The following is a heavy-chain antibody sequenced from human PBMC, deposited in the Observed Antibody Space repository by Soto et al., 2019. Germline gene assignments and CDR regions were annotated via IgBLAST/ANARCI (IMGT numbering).Heavy chain of an antibody. V-gene: IGHV4-34*01. D-gene: IGHD2-15*01. CDR3: ARGRYCSGGSCYGAYYYMDV. Sequence: SETLSLTCAVYGGSFSGYYWSWIRQPPGKGLEWIGEINHSGSTNYNPSLKSRVTISVDTSKNQFSLKLSSVTAADTAVYYCARGRYCSGGSCYGAYYYMDVWGKGTTVTVSS. CDR1: GGSFSGYY. J-gene: IGHJ6*03. CDR2: INHSGST.